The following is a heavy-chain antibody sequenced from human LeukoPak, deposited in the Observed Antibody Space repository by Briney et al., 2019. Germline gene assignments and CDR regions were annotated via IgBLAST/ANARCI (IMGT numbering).Heavy chain of an antibody. D-gene: IGHD3-16*01. CDR3: AREGGAKWFDP. Sequence: GGSLRLSCVASGFIFNDYEMNWVRQAPGKGLEWVSYISSSGSTIYYADSVKGRFTISRDNAKNSLYLQMNSLRAEDTAVYYCAREGGAKWFDPWGQGTLVTVSS. CDR1: GFIFNDYE. CDR2: ISSSGSTI. J-gene: IGHJ5*02. V-gene: IGHV3-48*03.